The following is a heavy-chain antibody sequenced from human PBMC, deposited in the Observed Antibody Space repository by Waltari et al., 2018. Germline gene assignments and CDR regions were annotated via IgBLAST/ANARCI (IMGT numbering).Heavy chain of an antibody. CDR1: GYGFKSDW. Sequence: VPLVQSGTGGRKPGGSRRICCTGSGYGFKSDWLGWLRQMPGKGLEWMGIIYPGDSDTRYSPSFQGQVTISADKSISTAYLQWSSLKASDTAMYYCVREPGPGTNWGQGTLVTVSS. CDR3: VREPGPGTN. V-gene: IGHV5-51*01. CDR2: IYPGDSDT. D-gene: IGHD4-17*01. J-gene: IGHJ4*02.